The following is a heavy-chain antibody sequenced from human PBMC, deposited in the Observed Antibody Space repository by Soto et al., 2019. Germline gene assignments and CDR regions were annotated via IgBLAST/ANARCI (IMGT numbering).Heavy chain of an antibody. V-gene: IGHV1-58*02. CDR2: IVVGSGNT. CDR3: AADLVGATGVSDY. Sequence: SVKVSCKASGYTFSSCDIHWVRQATGQGLEWIGWIVVGSGNTNYAQKFQERVTITGDMSTSTAYMELSSLRSEDTAVYYCAADLVGATGVSDYWGQGTLVTVSS. J-gene: IGHJ4*02. CDR1: GYTFSSCD. D-gene: IGHD1-26*01.